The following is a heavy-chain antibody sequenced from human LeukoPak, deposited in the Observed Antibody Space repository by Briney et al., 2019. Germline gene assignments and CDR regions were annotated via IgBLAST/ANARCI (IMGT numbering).Heavy chain of an antibody. D-gene: IGHD3-9*01. J-gene: IGHJ6*03. CDR3: ASSVYDILTGYRNYYYYYYMDV. CDR2: IYYSGST. CDR1: GGSISSSSYY. V-gene: IGHV4-39*07. Sequence: SETLSLTCTVSGGSISSSSYYWGWIRQPPGKGLEWIGSIYYSGSTYYNPSLESRVTISVDTSKNQFSLKLSSVTAADTAVYYCASSVYDILTGYRNYYYYYYMDVWGKGTTVTVSS.